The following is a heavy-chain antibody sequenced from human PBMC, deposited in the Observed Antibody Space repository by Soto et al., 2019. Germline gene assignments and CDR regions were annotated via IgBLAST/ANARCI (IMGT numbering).Heavy chain of an antibody. CDR2: ISNNGDST. V-gene: IGHV3-64*01. J-gene: IGHJ4*02. CDR3: AKTYSGSYYVYGY. Sequence: GGSLRLSCAASGFTFSSYAMHWVRQAPGKGLEYVSAISNNGDSTYYANSVKGRFTISRDNSKNTLYLQMNSLRAEDTAVYYCAKTYSGSYYVYGYWGQGTLVTVS. CDR1: GFTFSSYA. D-gene: IGHD1-26*01.